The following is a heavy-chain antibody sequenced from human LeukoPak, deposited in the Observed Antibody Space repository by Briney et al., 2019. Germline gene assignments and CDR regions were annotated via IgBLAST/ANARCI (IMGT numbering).Heavy chain of an antibody. Sequence: SETLSLTCAVYGGSFSGYYWSWIRQPPGKGLEWIGEINHSGSTNYNPSLKSRVTISVDTSKNQFSLKLSSATAADTAVYYCARGRAYYYDSSGYSYFDYWGQGTLVTVSS. CDR1: GGSFSGYY. J-gene: IGHJ4*02. CDR2: INHSGST. V-gene: IGHV4-34*01. CDR3: ARGRAYYYDSSGYSYFDY. D-gene: IGHD3-22*01.